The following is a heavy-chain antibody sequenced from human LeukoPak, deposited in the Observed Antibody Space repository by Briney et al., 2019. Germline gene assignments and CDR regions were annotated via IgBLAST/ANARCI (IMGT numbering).Heavy chain of an antibody. D-gene: IGHD3-10*01. Sequence: GGSLRLSCAASGFTFSVHGINWVRQAPGKGLEWVSAISPGGETPYYADSVKGRFSISRDNSKGTVSLQMNSLRAEDTAVYYCAKDGSGSHFDYWGQGTLVTVSS. CDR3: AKDGSGSHFDY. V-gene: IGHV3-23*01. J-gene: IGHJ4*02. CDR1: GFTFSVHG. CDR2: ISPGGETP.